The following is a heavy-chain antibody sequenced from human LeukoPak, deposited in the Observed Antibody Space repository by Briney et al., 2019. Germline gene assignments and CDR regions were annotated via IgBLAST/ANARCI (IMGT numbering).Heavy chain of an antibody. CDR2: IYTSGST. J-gene: IGHJ4*02. Sequence: SETLSLTCTVSGGSISSGSYYWSWIRQPAGKGLEWIGRIYTSGSTNYNPSLKSRVTISVDTSKNQFSLKLSSVTAADTAVYYCARHVGGSMVSGGGDEMDYWGQGTLVTVSS. V-gene: IGHV4-61*02. CDR3: ARHVGGSMVSGGGDEMDY. D-gene: IGHD2-21*01. CDR1: GGSISSGSYY.